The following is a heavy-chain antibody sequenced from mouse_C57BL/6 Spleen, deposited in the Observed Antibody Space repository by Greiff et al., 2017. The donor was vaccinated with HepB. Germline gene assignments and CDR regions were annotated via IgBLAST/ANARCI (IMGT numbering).Heavy chain of an antibody. CDR3: ARGETEFAY. J-gene: IGHJ3*01. V-gene: IGHV1-80*01. Sequence: VQLQQSGAELVKPGASVKISCKASGYAFSSYWINWVKQRPGKGLEWIGQIYPGDGDTNYNGKFKGKATLTADKSSSTAYMQLSSLDSEDSAVYFCARGETEFAYWGEGTLVTVSA. D-gene: IGHD4-1*01. CDR2: IYPGDGDT. CDR1: GYAFSSYW.